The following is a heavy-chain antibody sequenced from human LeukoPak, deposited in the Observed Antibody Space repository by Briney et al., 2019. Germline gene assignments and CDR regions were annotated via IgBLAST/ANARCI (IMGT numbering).Heavy chain of an antibody. CDR3: ARVRFVGDCTNGVCDDY. CDR1: GYTFTNYA. V-gene: IGHV7-4-1*02. D-gene: IGHD2-8*01. CDR2: INTNTGNP. J-gene: IGHJ4*02. Sequence: GAPVKVSCKASGYTFTNYAVNWVRQAPGQGLEWMGWINTNTGNPTYAQGFTGRLVFSLDTSVSTAYLQISSLKAEDTAVYYCARVRFVGDCTNGVCDDYWGQGTLVTVSS.